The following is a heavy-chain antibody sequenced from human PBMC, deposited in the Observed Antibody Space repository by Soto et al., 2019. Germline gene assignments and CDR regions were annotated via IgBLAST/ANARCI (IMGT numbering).Heavy chain of an antibody. CDR1: GGSFRGYY. CDR3: ARVGLQGSYSRLYNWFDP. D-gene: IGHD1-26*01. CDR2: INHSGST. V-gene: IGHV4-34*01. Sequence: ASETLSLTCAVYGGSFRGYYWSWIRQPPGKGLEWIGEINHSGSTNYNPSLKSRVTISVDTSKNQFSLKLSSVTAADTAVYYCARVGLQGSYSRLYNWFDPWGQGTLVTVS. J-gene: IGHJ5*02.